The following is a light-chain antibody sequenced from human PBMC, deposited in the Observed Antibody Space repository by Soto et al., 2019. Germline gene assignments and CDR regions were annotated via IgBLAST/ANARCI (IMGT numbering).Light chain of an antibody. CDR3: QQYGSSPWT. CDR2: GAS. CDR1: QSVSSN. J-gene: IGKJ1*01. V-gene: IGKV3-20*01. Sequence: EIGMTQSRSTLSVSAWERATLSFMASQSVSSNLGWYQQKPGQAPRLLIYGASSRATGIPDRFSGSGSGTDFTLTISRLEPEDFAVYSCQQYGSSPWTFGQGTKVDIK.